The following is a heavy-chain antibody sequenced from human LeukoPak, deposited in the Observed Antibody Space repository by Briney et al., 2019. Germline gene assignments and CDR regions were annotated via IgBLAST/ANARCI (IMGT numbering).Heavy chain of an antibody. CDR3: ARQLSDYGDPHPYYYYYMDV. J-gene: IGHJ6*03. D-gene: IGHD4-17*01. CDR2: IYPGDSDT. V-gene: IGHV5-51*01. Sequence: GESLKISCKNSGYSFTTYWIGWVRQMPGKGLEWMGIIYPGDSDTRYSPSFQGQVTISADKSISTAYLQWSSLKASDTAMYYCARQLSDYGDPHPYYYYYMDVWGKGTTVTVSS. CDR1: GYSFTTYW.